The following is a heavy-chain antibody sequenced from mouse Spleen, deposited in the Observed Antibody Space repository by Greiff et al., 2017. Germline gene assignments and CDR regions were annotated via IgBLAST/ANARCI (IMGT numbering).Heavy chain of an antibody. Sequence: EVKLMESGGGLVKPGGSLKLSCAASGFTFSDYGMHWVRQAPEKGLEWVAYISSGSSTIYYADTVKGRFTISRDNAKNTLFLQMTSLRSEDTAMYYCAMPYGNSPWFACWGQGTLVTVSA. CDR3: AMPYGNSPWFAC. D-gene: IGHD2-10*02. CDR2: ISSGSSTI. V-gene: IGHV5-17*01. J-gene: IGHJ3*01. CDR1: GFTFSDYG.